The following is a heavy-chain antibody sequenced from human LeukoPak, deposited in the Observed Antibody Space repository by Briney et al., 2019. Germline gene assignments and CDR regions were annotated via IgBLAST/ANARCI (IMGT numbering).Heavy chain of an antibody. CDR2: IYYSGST. CDR1: GGPISSGDYY. J-gene: IGHJ4*02. D-gene: IGHD4-17*01. V-gene: IGHV4-30-4*01. Sequence: SQTLSLTCTVSGGPISSGDYYWSWIRQPPGKGLEWIGYIYYSGSTYYNPSLKSRVTISVDTSKNQFSLKLSSVTAADTAVYYCAREGHDYGALFDYWGQGTLVTVSS. CDR3: AREGHDYGALFDY.